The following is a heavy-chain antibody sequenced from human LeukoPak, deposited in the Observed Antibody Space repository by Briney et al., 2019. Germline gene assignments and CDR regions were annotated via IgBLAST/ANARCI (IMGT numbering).Heavy chain of an antibody. CDR1: GGSISSYY. D-gene: IGHD4-11*01. V-gene: IGHV4-4*07. CDR2: IYAGGGT. CDR3: ARGGHHDPAHDYCHQYMDV. Sequence: SETLSLTCKVSGGSISSYYWSWIRQPAGKGLEWIGRIYAGGGTNYVSSLKSRVTMSVDTPKNQFSLDLSSVTAADTAVYYCARGGHHDPAHDYCHQYMDVWGKGTTVTVS. J-gene: IGHJ6*03.